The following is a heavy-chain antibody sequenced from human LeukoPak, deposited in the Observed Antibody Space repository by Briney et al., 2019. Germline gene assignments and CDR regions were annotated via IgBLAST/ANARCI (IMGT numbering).Heavy chain of an antibody. Sequence: SETLSLTCTVSGDSISSYFWSWIRQPPGKGLEWIGYIYYSGSTDYNPSLKSRVTISVDTSKNQFSLNLTSVTAADTAVYYCARGARLRSGGGFDSWGQGSLVSVSS. J-gene: IGHJ4*02. CDR2: IYYSGST. D-gene: IGHD4-17*01. CDR1: GDSISSYF. CDR3: ARGARLRSGGGFDS. V-gene: IGHV4-59*12.